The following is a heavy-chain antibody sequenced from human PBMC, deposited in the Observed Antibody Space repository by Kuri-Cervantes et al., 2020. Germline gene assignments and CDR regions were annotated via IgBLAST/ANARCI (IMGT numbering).Heavy chain of an antibody. Sequence: SETLSLTCTVSGYSISSGYYWGWIRQPPGKGLEWIGSIYHSGSTYYNPSLKSRLTISVDTPKNQFSLKLGSVTAADTAVYYCARGDYDFWSGYPSGAFDIWGQGTMVTVSS. CDR1: GYSISSGYY. CDR2: IYHSGST. D-gene: IGHD3-3*01. CDR3: ARGDYDFWSGYPSGAFDI. V-gene: IGHV4-38-2*02. J-gene: IGHJ3*02.